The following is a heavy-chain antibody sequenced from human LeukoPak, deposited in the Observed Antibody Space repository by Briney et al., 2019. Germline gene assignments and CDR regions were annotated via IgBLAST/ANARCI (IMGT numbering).Heavy chain of an antibody. V-gene: IGHV4-39*06. Sequence: SETLSLTCTVSGGSISSSSYYWGWIRQPPGKGLEWIGSIYYSGSTYYNPSLKSRVTISVDTSKNQFALKLSSVTAADTAVYYCARGNIIRPHYFYHYMDVWDKGTTVTVSS. CDR1: GGSISSSSYY. CDR3: ARGNIIRPHYFYHYMDV. D-gene: IGHD2/OR15-2a*01. J-gene: IGHJ6*03. CDR2: IYYSGST.